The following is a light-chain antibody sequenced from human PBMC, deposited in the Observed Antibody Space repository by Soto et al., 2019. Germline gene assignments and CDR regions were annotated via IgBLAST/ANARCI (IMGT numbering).Light chain of an antibody. J-gene: IGLJ1*01. CDR1: SSNIGDNP. V-gene: IGLV1-44*01. CDR2: IND. CDR3: AAWDDSPNAL. Sequence: QSLLTHPPSASWTPGHRITISCSGSSSNIGDNPVNWYQQLPGAAPKLLIYINDQRPSGVPDRFSGSKSGTSASLAISGLQPEDEADYYCAAWDDSPNALFGTGTKVTVL.